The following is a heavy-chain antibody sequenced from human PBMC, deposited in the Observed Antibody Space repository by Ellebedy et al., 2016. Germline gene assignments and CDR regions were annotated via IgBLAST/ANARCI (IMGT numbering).Heavy chain of an antibody. CDR3: TTVYRYNYDSV. Sequence: ETLSLTCIVSGGSISRYYWSWIRQPPGRGLEWVGRIKSKTDGGAADYAAPVKGRFTISRDDSKNTLYLQMNSLKTEDTAVYFCTTVYRYNYDSVWGQGTLVTVSS. CDR1: GGSISRYY. CDR2: IKSKTDGGAA. J-gene: IGHJ4*02. V-gene: IGHV3-15*01. D-gene: IGHD5-18*01.